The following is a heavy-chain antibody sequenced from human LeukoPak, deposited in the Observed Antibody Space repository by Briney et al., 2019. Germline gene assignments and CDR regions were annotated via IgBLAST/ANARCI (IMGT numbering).Heavy chain of an antibody. Sequence: SETLSLTCAVYGGSFSGYYWSWIRQPPGKGLEWIGEIYHSGSTNYNPSLKSRVTISVDRSKNQFSLKLSSVTAADTAVYYCARVGLTMEFDYWGQGTLVTVSS. CDR3: ARVGLTMEFDY. D-gene: IGHD3-3*01. J-gene: IGHJ4*02. CDR1: GGSFSGYY. CDR2: IYHSGST. V-gene: IGHV4-34*01.